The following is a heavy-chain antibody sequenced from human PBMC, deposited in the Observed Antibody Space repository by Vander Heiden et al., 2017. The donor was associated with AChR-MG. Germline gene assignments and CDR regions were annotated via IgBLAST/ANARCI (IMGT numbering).Heavy chain of an antibody. Sequence: EVQLLESGGGLVQPGGSLRLSCAASGFTFRSYAMSWVRQAPGKGLEWVSAISGSGGSTYYADSVKGRFTISRDNSKNTLYLQMNSLRAEDTAVYYCAKSKLWFREWSHVYFDLWGRGTLVTVSS. CDR3: AKSKLWFREWSHVYFDL. CDR1: GFTFRSYA. J-gene: IGHJ2*01. CDR2: ISGSGGST. V-gene: IGHV3-23*01. D-gene: IGHD3-10*01.